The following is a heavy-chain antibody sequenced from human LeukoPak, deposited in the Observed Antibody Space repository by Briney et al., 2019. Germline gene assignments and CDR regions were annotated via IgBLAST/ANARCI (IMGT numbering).Heavy chain of an antibody. CDR3: ARDAYYYFWSGYYTSDRYYFDY. V-gene: IGHV3-21*01. Sequence: GGSLRLSCAASGFTFSSYSMNWVRQAPGKGLEWVSSISSSSYIYYADSVKGRFTISRDNAKNSLYLQMNSLRAEDTAVYYCARDAYYYFWSGYYTSDRYYFDYWGQGTLVTVSS. J-gene: IGHJ4*02. CDR1: GFTFSSYS. CDR2: ISSSSYI. D-gene: IGHD3-3*01.